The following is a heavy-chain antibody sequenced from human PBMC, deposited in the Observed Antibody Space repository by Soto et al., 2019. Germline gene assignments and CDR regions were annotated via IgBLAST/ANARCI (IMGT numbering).Heavy chain of an antibody. D-gene: IGHD6-19*01. CDR1: GFPFHSYS. CDR3: ARDPISGSFDY. CDR2: IAGGGHTI. V-gene: IGHV3-48*02. J-gene: IGHJ4*02. Sequence: GGSLRLSCAASGFPFHSYSMNWVRQAPGRGLEWVSYIAGGGHTIYYADSVKGRFTISRDDAKSSLFLQMNSLRDDDTAIYYCARDPISGSFDYWGQGTLFTVSS.